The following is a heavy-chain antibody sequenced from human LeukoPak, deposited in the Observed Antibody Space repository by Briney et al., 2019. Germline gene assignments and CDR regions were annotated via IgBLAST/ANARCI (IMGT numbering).Heavy chain of an antibody. J-gene: IGHJ3*01. Sequence: SVKVSCKASGFTSTSSAVQWVRQARGQRLEWIGWIVVGSGNTNYAQKFQERVTITRDMSTSLVYMELSSLRSEDTAVYYCAAEAAYYYDSRDAFDVWGQGTMVTVSS. CDR1: GFTSTSSA. CDR3: AAEAAYYYDSRDAFDV. CDR2: IVVGSGNT. V-gene: IGHV1-58*01. D-gene: IGHD3-22*01.